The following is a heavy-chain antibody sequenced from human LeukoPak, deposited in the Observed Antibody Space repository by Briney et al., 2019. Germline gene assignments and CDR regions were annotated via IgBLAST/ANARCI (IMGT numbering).Heavy chain of an antibody. J-gene: IGHJ3*02. CDR1: GGSFSGYY. CDR3: ARPVPCSSTSCSDAFDI. CDR2: INHSGST. D-gene: IGHD2-2*01. Sequence: SETLSLTCAVYGGSFSGYYWTWIRQPPGKGLEWIGEINHSGSTNYSPYLKSRVTISVDTSKSQFSLKLNSVTAADTAVHFCARPVPCSSTSCSDAFDIWGQGTMVTVSS. V-gene: IGHV4-34*01.